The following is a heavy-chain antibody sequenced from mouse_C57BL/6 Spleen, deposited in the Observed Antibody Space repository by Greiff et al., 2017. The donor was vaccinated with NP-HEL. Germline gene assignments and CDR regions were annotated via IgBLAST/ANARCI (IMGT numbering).Heavy chain of an antibody. J-gene: IGHJ4*01. Sequence: EVQLVESGGGLVKPGGSLKLSCAASGFTFSSYAMSWVRQTPEKRLEWVATISDGGSYTYYPDNVKGRFTISRDNAKNNLYLQMSHLKSEDTAMYYCASLGSSSDYYAMDYWGQGTSVTVSS. CDR2: ISDGGSYT. D-gene: IGHD1-1*01. CDR3: ASLGSSSDYYAMDY. V-gene: IGHV5-4*01. CDR1: GFTFSSYA.